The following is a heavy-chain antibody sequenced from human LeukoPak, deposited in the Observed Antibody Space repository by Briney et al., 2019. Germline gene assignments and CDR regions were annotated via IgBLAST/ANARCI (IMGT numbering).Heavy chain of an antibody. CDR2: IYYSGST. Sequence: SETLSLTCTVAGDSFSNSLYYWAWIRQPPGTGLEWIGSIYYSGSTYYNPSLKSRVTMSIDRSKKQFSLKLSSVTAADTAVYYCARRRDSSSLFYSYYYMDVWGKGTTVTVSS. D-gene: IGHD6-6*01. V-gene: IGHV4-39*01. CDR3: ARRRDSSSLFYSYYYMDV. J-gene: IGHJ6*03. CDR1: GDSFSNSLYY.